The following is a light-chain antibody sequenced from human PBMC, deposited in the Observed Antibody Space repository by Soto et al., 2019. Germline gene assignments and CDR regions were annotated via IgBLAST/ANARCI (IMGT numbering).Light chain of an antibody. J-gene: IGKJ1*01. CDR1: QILVYSDGNTY. CDR2: KIY. Sequence: VMTHAPLSLPVTLIHPACISFMSSQILVYSDGNTYLNWFKQRPGQSQRSLIYKIYNRVSGVTDRFSGSGAGTDFTLKIRSVEAEDVGVYHCVKGTQWPWKSGQGHKVDIK. CDR3: VKGTQWPWK. V-gene: IGKV2-30*01.